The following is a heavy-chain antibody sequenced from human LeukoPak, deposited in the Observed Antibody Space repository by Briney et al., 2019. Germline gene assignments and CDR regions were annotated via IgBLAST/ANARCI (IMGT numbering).Heavy chain of an antibody. CDR3: AKGSRSIAVGNLCDY. D-gene: IGHD6-6*01. CDR1: GFTFSSSA. V-gene: IGHV3-23*01. Sequence: PGGSLRISCAASGFTFSSSAMSWVRQAPGKGLEWVSVISSSGGSTYYADSVKGRFTIFRDNSKSTLYLQMSSLRAEDTAVYYCAKGSRSIAVGNLCDYWGQGTLVTVSS. CDR2: ISSSGGST. J-gene: IGHJ4*02.